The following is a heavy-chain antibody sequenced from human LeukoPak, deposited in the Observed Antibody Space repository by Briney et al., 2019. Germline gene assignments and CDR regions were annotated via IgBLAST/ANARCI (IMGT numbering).Heavy chain of an antibody. V-gene: IGHV4-59*13. J-gene: IGHJ4*02. CDR2: IYYSGST. CDR3: ARDYFGSGFFDY. D-gene: IGHD3-10*01. Sequence: SETLSLTCTVSGVSTSNYYWSWIRQPPGKALEWIGYIYYSGSTNYNPSLQSRATISVDPSKSQFSLRLSSVTAADTAVYYCARDYFGSGFFDYWGQGILVTVSS. CDR1: GVSTSNYY.